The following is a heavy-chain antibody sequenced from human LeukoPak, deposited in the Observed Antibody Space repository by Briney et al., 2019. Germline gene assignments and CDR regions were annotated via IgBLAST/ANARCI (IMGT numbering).Heavy chain of an antibody. Sequence: PSETLSLTCAVYGGSFSGYYWSWIRQPPGKGLEWIGEINHSGSTNYNPSLKSRVTISVDTSKNQFSLKLSSVTAADTAVYYCARHSYSSSWAVDYWGQGTLVTVSS. D-gene: IGHD6-13*01. CDR1: GGSFSGYY. J-gene: IGHJ4*02. CDR2: INHSGST. V-gene: IGHV4-34*01. CDR3: ARHSYSSSWAVDY.